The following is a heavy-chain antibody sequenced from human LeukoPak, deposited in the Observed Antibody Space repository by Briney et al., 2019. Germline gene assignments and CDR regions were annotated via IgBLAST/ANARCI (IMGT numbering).Heavy chain of an antibody. CDR3: AKAGPILRYFDFRYYFDY. CDR2: ISGSGGST. J-gene: IGHJ4*02. CDR1: GFTLSSYW. Sequence: TGGSLRLSCAASGFTLSSYWMHWVRQAPGKGLEWVSAISGSGGSTYYADSVKGRFTISRDNSKNTLYLQMNSLRAEDTAVYYCAKAGPILRYFDFRYYFDYWGQGTLVTVSS. V-gene: IGHV3-23*01. D-gene: IGHD3-9*01.